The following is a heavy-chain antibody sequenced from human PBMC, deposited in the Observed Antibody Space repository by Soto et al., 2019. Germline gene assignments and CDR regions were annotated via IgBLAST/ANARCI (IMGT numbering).Heavy chain of an antibody. J-gene: IGHJ4*02. CDR1: GFTFSSYA. D-gene: IGHD4-4*01. CDR2: ISYDGSNK. CDR3: AREGDYSNYFDY. V-gene: IGHV3-30-3*01. Sequence: QVQLVESGGGVVQPGRSLRLSCAASGFTFSSYAMHWVRQAPGKGLEWVAVISYDGSNKYYADSVKGRFTISRDNSKNTLYLQMNSLRAEDMAVYYCAREGDYSNYFDYWGQGTLVTVSS.